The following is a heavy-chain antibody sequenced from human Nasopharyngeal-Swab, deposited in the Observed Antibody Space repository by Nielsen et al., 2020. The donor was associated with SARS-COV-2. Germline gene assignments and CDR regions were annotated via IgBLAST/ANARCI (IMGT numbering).Heavy chain of an antibody. CDR3: TTDFYFDY. V-gene: IGHV3-73*01. CDR2: IGDKDHNYAT. J-gene: IGHJ4*02. CDR1: GFIFSASA. Sequence: GESLKISCAASGFIFSASAMHWVRQAPGKGLEWLGRIGDKDHNYATTYGASVKGRFTISRDDSKNTAFLQMDSLKTEGTALYYCTTDFYFDYWGQGTLVTVSS.